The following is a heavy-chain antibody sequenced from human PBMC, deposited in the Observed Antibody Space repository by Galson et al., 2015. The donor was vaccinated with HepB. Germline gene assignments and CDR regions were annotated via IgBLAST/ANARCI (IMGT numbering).Heavy chain of an antibody. D-gene: IGHD3-3*01. J-gene: IGHJ4*02. Sequence: QSGAEVKKPGESLKISCKGSGYSFTSYWIGWVRQMPGKGLGWMGIIYPGDSDTRYSPSFQGQVTISADKSISTAYLHWSSLKASDTAMYYCARHLSYYDFWSGYYGLYYLDYWGQGTLVTVSS. V-gene: IGHV5-51*01. CDR3: ARHLSYYDFWSGYYGLYYLDY. CDR2: IYPGDSDT. CDR1: GYSFTSYW.